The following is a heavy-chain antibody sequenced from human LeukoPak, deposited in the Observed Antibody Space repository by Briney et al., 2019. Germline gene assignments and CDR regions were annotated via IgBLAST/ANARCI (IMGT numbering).Heavy chain of an antibody. CDR1: GFTFSSYV. V-gene: IGHV3-30*04. CDR3: AKRDYDHHYMDV. Sequence: GGSLRLSCAASGFTFSSYVMHWVRQAPGKGLEWVAIISYDGSNEYYADSVKGRFTISRDNSRNTLYLQMNSLRADDTAEYYCAKRDYDHHYMDVWGKGTTVTVSS. J-gene: IGHJ6*03. CDR2: ISYDGSNE.